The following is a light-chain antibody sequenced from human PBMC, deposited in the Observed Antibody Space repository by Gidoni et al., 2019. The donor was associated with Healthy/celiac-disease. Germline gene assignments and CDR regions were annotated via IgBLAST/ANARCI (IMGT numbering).Light chain of an antibody. CDR3: QQSYSTPPLT. J-gene: IGKJ4*01. CDR1: QSISSY. V-gene: IGKV1-39*01. Sequence: DIQMTQPPSSLSASVGDRVTITCRASQSISSYLHWYQQKPGKAPKLLIYAASSLQSGVPSRFSGSRSGTDFTLTISSLQPEDYATYYCQQSYSTPPLTFGGGTKVEIK. CDR2: AAS.